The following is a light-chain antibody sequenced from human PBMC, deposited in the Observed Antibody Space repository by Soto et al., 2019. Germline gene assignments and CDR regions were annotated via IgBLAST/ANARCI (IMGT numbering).Light chain of an antibody. J-gene: IGLJ1*01. CDR1: SGDVGGYNY. CDR2: DVS. V-gene: IGLV2-14*01. CDR3: SSYTSSSTLYV. Sequence: QSRLTQPASVSGSPGQSITISCTGTSGDVGGYNYVSWYQQHPGKAPKLMIYDVSNRPSGASNRFSGSKSGNTASLTISGLQAEDEADYYCSSYTSSSTLYVFGTGTKVTVL.